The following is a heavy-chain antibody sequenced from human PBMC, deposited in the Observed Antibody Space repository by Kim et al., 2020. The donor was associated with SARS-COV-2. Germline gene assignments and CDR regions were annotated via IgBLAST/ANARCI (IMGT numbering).Heavy chain of an antibody. J-gene: IGHJ4*02. CDR2: ISGSGGST. V-gene: IGHV3-23*01. CDR1: GFTFSSYA. D-gene: IGHD3-16*01. Sequence: GGSLRLSCAASGFTFSSYAMSWVRQAPGKGLEWVSAISGSGGSTYYADSVKGRFTISRDNSKNTLYLQMNSLRAEDTAVYYCAKVLMPMIELGGGVDYWGQGTLVTVSS. CDR3: AKVLMPMIELGGGVDY.